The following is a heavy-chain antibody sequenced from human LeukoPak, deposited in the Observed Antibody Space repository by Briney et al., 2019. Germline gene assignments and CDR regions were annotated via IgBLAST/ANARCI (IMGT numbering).Heavy chain of an antibody. CDR2: IYPGDYDT. Sequence: GESLKISCKCSESSFTSYCIGLVRQMPEKGLGWVGIIYPGDYDTRYSPSFQGQVTISADKSISTAYLQWSSLKASDTAMYYCARRQDWFNPWGQGTLVTVSS. CDR3: ARRQDWFNP. CDR1: ESSFTSYC. J-gene: IGHJ5*02. V-gene: IGHV5-51*01.